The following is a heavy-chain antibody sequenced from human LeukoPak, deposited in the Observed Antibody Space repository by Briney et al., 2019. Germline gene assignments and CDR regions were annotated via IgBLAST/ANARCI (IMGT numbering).Heavy chain of an antibody. Sequence: SETLSLTCTVSGGSISDYYWNWIRQPPGKGLEWIGYINYSGSTNYNPSLKSRVSISVDTSKNQFSLKLSSVTAADTAVYYCARGTIAAAAIFDYWGQGTLVTVSS. J-gene: IGHJ4*02. CDR3: ARGTIAAAAIFDY. CDR2: INYSGST. CDR1: GGSISDYY. V-gene: IGHV4-59*12. D-gene: IGHD6-13*01.